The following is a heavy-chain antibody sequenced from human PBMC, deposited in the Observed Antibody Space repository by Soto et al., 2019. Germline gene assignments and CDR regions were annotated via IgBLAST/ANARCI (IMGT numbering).Heavy chain of an antibody. V-gene: IGHV3-23*01. CDR2: INGSGGST. D-gene: IGHD3-22*01. J-gene: IGHJ4*02. Sequence: PGGSLSLSLAAPGFTFSSYAMSWVRQAPGKGLEWVSAINGSGGSTYYADSVKGRFTISGDNSKNTLYLQMNSLRAEDAAVYYCAKVSDFGYYYDSSGYYLTSFDYWGQGTLVTVSS. CDR3: AKVSDFGYYYDSSGYYLTSFDY. CDR1: GFTFSSYA.